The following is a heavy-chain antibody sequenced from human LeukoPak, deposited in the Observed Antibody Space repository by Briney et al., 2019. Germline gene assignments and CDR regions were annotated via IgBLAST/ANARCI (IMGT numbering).Heavy chain of an antibody. CDR3: ARDLRSSGYYAFDY. CDR1: GFTFSLYS. CDR2: ISNTI. D-gene: IGHD3-22*01. J-gene: IGHJ4*02. V-gene: IGHV3-48*02. Sequence: GGSLRLSCAASGFTFSLYSINWVRQAPGKGLEWVSYISNTISYADSVKGRFTISRDNAKNSLYLQMNSLRDEDTAVYYCARDLRSSGYYAFDYWGQGTLVTVSS.